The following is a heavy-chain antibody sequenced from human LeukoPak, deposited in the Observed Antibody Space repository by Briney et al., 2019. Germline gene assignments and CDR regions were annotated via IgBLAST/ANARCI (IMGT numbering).Heavy chain of an antibody. CDR3: ARDRRTSMVRGVPALDY. J-gene: IGHJ4*02. V-gene: IGHV3-66*01. CDR1: GFTVSSNY. Sequence: GGSLRLSCAASGFTVSSNYMSWVRQAPGKGLEWVSVIYSGGSTYYADSVKGRFAISRDNSKNTLYLQMNSLRAEDTAVYYCARDRRTSMVRGVPALDYWGQGTLVTVSS. D-gene: IGHD3-10*01. CDR2: IYSGGST.